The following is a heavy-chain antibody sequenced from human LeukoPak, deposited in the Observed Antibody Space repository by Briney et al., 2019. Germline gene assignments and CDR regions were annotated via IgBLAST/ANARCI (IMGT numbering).Heavy chain of an antibody. V-gene: IGHV4-34*01. CDR1: GGSFSGYY. J-gene: IGHJ4*02. CDR2: INHSGST. Sequence: SETLSLTCAVYGGSFSGYYWSWIRQPPGKGLEWIGEINHSGSTNYNPSLKSRVTISVDTSKNQFSLKLSSVTAADTAVYYCAKAKYSSSWCLGTYYFDYWGQGTLVTVSS. D-gene: IGHD6-13*01. CDR3: AKAKYSSSWCLGTYYFDY.